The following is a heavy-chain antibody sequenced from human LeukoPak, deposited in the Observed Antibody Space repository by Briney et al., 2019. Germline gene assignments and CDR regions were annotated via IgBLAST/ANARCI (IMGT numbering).Heavy chain of an antibody. Sequence: SETLSLTCTVSGGSISSYYWSWIRQPPGKGLEWIGYIYYSGSTNYNPSLKSRVTISVDTSKNQFSLKLSSVTAADTAVYYCARDGVVAINWFDPWGQGTLVTVSS. V-gene: IGHV4-59*01. CDR3: ARDGVVAINWFDP. D-gene: IGHD3-22*01. J-gene: IGHJ5*02. CDR1: GGSISSYY. CDR2: IYYSGST.